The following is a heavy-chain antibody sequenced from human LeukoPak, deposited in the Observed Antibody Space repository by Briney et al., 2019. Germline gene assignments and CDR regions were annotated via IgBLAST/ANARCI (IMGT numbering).Heavy chain of an antibody. CDR2: ISGSGGST. Sequence: SGGSLRLSCAASGFTFSSYAMSWVRQAPGKGREWVSAISGSGGSTYYADSVKGRFTISRDNSKNTLYLQMNSLRAEDTAVYYCARALSSGYYYYYYGMDVWGQGTTVTVSS. CDR1: GFTFSSYA. J-gene: IGHJ6*02. V-gene: IGHV3-23*01. D-gene: IGHD3-22*01. CDR3: ARALSSGYYYYYYGMDV.